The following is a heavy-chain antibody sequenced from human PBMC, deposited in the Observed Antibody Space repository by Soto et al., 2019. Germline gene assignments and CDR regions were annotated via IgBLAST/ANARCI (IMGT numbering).Heavy chain of an antibody. CDR2: IYHSWST. J-gene: IGHJ4*02. CDR1: VYSIIKTTSY. V-gene: IGHV4-39*01. Sequence: SETRSRTCSFSVYSIIKTTSYLCFIRQPPWNWLEWIGTIYHSWSTYYNQSLMSRVTLSVEKSKNQFSLKLNSVTAADTAVYYCARRVGFCSGNSCNGWLEQWGKGNMVTVSS. D-gene: IGHD2-15*01. CDR3: ARRVGFCSGNSCNGWLEQ.